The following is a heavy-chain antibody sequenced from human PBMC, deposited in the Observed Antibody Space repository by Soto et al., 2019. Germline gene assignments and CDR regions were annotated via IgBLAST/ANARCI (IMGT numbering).Heavy chain of an antibody. CDR1: GYTFTSYD. D-gene: IGHD2-15*01. J-gene: IGHJ4*02. CDR2: INAGNNNI. V-gene: IGHV1-3*01. Sequence: ASVKVSCRASGYTFTSYDINWVRQATGQRLEWMGWINAGNNNIKYLQKFQGRVTITRDTSASTAYMELSSLRSEDTAVYYCARDLGGWPDYWGQGTLVTVPS. CDR3: ARDLGGWPDY.